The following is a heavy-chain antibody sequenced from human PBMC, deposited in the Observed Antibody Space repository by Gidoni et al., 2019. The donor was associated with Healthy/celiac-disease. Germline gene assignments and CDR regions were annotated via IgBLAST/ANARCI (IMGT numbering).Heavy chain of an antibody. Sequence: QVQLVQSGAEVKKPGSSVKVSCKASGGTFSSYAISWVRQAPGQGLEWMGRIIPILGIANYAQKFQGRVTITADKSTSTAYMELSSLRSEDTAVYYCARDSPLSHPEGIQLWFFRGFDYWGQGTLVTVSS. CDR3: ARDSPLSHPEGIQLWFFRGFDY. V-gene: IGHV1-69*04. CDR2: IIPILGIA. D-gene: IGHD5-18*01. J-gene: IGHJ4*02. CDR1: GGTFSSYA.